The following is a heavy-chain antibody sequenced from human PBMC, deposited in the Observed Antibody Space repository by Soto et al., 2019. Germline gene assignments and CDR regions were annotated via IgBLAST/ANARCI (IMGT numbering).Heavy chain of an antibody. J-gene: IGHJ3*02. V-gene: IGHV1-69*13. Sequence: GASVKVSCKASGGTFTSYGISWGRQARGQGLEWMGGIIPIFGTGSYAQKFQGRVTITADESTSTVYMDLSSLRSEDTAVYYCARGRNYYDSSSYYDAADMWGQGTMVTVSS. CDR2: IIPIFGTG. CDR3: ARGRNYYDSSSYYDAADM. D-gene: IGHD3-22*01. CDR1: GGTFTSYG.